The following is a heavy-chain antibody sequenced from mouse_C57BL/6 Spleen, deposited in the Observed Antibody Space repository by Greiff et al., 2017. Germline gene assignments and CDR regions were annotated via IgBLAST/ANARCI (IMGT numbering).Heavy chain of an antibody. Sequence: QVQLQQPGAELVKPGASVKLSCKASGYTFTSYWMQWVKQRPGQGLEWIGEIDPSDSYTNYNQKFKGKATLTVDTSSSTAYMQLSSLTSEDSAVYYCARNGYYAACWGHAPLVTVSA. CDR3: ARNGYYAAC. CDR2: IDPSDSYT. J-gene: IGHJ3*01. D-gene: IGHD2-3*01. CDR1: GYTFTSYW. V-gene: IGHV1-50*01.